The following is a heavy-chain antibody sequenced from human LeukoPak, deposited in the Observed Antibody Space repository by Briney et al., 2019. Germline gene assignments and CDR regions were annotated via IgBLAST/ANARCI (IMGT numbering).Heavy chain of an antibody. CDR3: AKSGLNRFDY. D-gene: IGHD2-15*01. Sequence: GGSLRLSCAASGLTFSSYAMHWVRQAPGKGLEWVAFIHSDGSNKHYADSVKGRFTISRENSKNTLYLQMNSLRAEDTAVYYCAKSGLNRFDYWGQGTLVTVSS. V-gene: IGHV3-30*02. CDR1: GLTFSSYA. CDR2: IHSDGSNK. J-gene: IGHJ4*02.